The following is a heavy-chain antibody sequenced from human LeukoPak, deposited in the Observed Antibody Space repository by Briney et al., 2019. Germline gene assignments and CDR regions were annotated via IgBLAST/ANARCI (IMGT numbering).Heavy chain of an antibody. CDR2: INPSGGST. D-gene: IGHD3-10*01. CDR1: GYTFTSYG. V-gene: IGHV1-46*01. Sequence: ASVKVSCKASGYTFTSYGISWVRQAPGQGLEWMGIINPSGGSTSYAQKFQGRVTMTRDTSMSTVYMELSSLRSEDTAVYYCAAYYGSGYYYYMDVWGKGTTVTISS. CDR3: AAYYGSGYYYYMDV. J-gene: IGHJ6*03.